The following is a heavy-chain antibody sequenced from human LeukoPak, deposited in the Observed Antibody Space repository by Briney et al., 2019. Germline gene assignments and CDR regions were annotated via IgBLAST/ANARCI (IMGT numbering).Heavy chain of an antibody. Sequence: SETLSLTCAVSGGSITSSTHYWARIRQAPGKGLEWIASIYHSGSSYYNPSLKSRVTISVDTSKRLFSLNLSSVTASDTANYYCARAPGYCSRTSCYFRFDPWGQGTQVTVSA. CDR3: ARAPGYCSRTSCYFRFDP. D-gene: IGHD2-2*01. CDR2: IYHSGSS. V-gene: IGHV4-39*07. J-gene: IGHJ5*02. CDR1: GGSITSSTHY.